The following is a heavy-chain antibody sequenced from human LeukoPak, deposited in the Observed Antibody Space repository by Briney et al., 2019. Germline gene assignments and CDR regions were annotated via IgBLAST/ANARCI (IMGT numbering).Heavy chain of an antibody. CDR2: IYYGGST. J-gene: IGHJ5*02. Sequence: PSETLSLTCTVSGGSISSSCYYWGWIRQPPGKGLEWIGTIYYGGSTYYNPSLKSRVTISVDTSKNQFSLKLSSVTAADTAVYYCARDRLQLQSWGQGTLVTVSS. D-gene: IGHD1-1*01. V-gene: IGHV4-39*07. CDR3: ARDRLQLQS. CDR1: GGSISSSCYY.